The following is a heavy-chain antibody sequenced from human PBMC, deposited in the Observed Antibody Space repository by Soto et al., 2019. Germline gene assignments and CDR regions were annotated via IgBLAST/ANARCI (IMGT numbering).Heavy chain of an antibody. CDR2: SRNKANSYTT. CDR1: GFTFSDHY. Sequence: VGSLRLSGAASGFTFSDHYMDWVRQAPWKGLEWVGRSRNKANSYTTEYAASVKGRFTISRDDSKNSLYLQMNSLKTEDTAVYYCARGEDAFFYYGLDVWGQGITVTVS. CDR3: ARGEDAFFYYGLDV. V-gene: IGHV3-72*01. J-gene: IGHJ6*02.